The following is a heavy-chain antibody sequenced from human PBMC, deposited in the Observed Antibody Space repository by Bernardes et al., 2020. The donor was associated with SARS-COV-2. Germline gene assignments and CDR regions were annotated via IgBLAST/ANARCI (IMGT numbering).Heavy chain of an antibody. CDR1: GYTFTSYG. D-gene: IGHD3-22*01. V-gene: IGHV1-18*04. CDR3: VRAGYYYDRSAYYPGLDV. J-gene: IGHJ6*02. CDR2: INPHNHYT. Sequence: ASVKVSCKASGYTFTSYGFSWVRQAPGQGLEWMGFINPHNHYTNYAQNFQGRVIMTTDTSTTTAYMELRSLRSDDTAIYYCVRAGYYYDRSAYYPGLDVWGQGTTVTVSS.